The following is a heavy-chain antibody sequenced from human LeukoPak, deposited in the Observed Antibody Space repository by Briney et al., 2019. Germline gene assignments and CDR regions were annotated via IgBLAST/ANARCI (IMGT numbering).Heavy chain of an antibody. D-gene: IGHD3-3*01. CDR3: ASPGEAPNHGFWSGYYWGH. Sequence: QSGGSLRLSCTASGFTVSSNYMSWVRQAPGKGLEWVSVMYTGGSTYYADSVKGRFTISRDKSKNTLYLQMNSLRAEDTAVYYCASPGEAPNHGFWSGYYWGHWGQGTLVTVSS. CDR2: MYTGGST. J-gene: IGHJ4*02. CDR1: GFTVSSNY. V-gene: IGHV3-53*01.